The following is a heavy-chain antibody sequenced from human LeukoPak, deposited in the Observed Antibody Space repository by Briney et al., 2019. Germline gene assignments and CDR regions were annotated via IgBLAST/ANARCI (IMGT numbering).Heavy chain of an antibody. CDR3: ARFVGAVGSYAFDI. Sequence: ASVKVSCKASGYTFTSYGISWVRQAPGQGLEWVGWISAYNGNTNYAQKLQGRVTMTTDTSTSTAYMELRSLRSDDTAVYYCARFVGAVGSYAFDIWGQGTMVTVSS. D-gene: IGHD6-19*01. CDR1: GYTFTSYG. J-gene: IGHJ3*02. V-gene: IGHV1-18*01. CDR2: ISAYNGNT.